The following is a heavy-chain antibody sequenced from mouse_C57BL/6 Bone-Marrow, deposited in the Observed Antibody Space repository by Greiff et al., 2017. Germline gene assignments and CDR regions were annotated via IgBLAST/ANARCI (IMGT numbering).Heavy chain of an antibody. Sequence: VQLQQSGAELVRPGSSVKMSCKTSGYTFTSYGINWVKQRPGQGLEWIGYIYLGNGYTEYNEKFKGKATLTSDTSSSTAYMQLSSLTSEDSAIYFCATTAFDVWGTGTTVTVSS. CDR1: GYTFTSYG. CDR2: IYLGNGYT. D-gene: IGHD1-2*01. J-gene: IGHJ1*03. V-gene: IGHV1-58*01. CDR3: ATTAFDV.